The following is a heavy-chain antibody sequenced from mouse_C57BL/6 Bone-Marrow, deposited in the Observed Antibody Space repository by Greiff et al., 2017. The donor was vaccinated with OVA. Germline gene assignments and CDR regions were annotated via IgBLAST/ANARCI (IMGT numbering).Heavy chain of an antibody. CDR1: GYTFTSYT. CDR2: INPSSGYT. CDR3: ARGVLEGLNYFDY. D-gene: IGHD2-14*01. V-gene: IGHV1-4*01. Sequence: VQLQQSGAELARPGASVKMSCKASGYTFTSYTMHWVKQRPGQGLEWIGYINPSSGYTKYNQKFKDKATLTADKSSSTAYMQLSSLTSEDSAVYYCARGVLEGLNYFDYWGQGTTLTVSS. J-gene: IGHJ2*01.